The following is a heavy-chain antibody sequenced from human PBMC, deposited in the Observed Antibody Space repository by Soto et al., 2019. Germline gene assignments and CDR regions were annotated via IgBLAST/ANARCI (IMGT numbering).Heavy chain of an antibody. CDR3: ARQCVGSPTGSLFAF. Sequence: GESLKISCKGSGYRFTKYWIGWVRQMSGKGLEWMGIIYPGDSDTTYSPSFQGQVTISADTSISTAYLQLSSLKAADTAMYYCARQCVGSPTGSLFAFWGKGTLVTVAS. V-gene: IGHV5-51*01. CDR1: GYRFTKYW. D-gene: IGHD3-16*01. J-gene: IGHJ4*02. CDR2: IYPGDSDT.